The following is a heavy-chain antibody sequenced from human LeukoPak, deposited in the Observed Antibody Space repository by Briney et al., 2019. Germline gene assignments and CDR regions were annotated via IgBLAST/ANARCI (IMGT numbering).Heavy chain of an antibody. CDR1: GGSFSNYA. Sequence: SVKVSCKASGGSFSNYAINWVRQAPGQGLEWMGRIIPILGIANYAQKFHGRVTIAADKFTSTAYMELSSLRSEDTAVYYCARDGKYNWNPIDYWGQGTLVTVSS. V-gene: IGHV1-69*04. CDR3: ARDGKYNWNPIDY. J-gene: IGHJ4*02. CDR2: IIPILGIA. D-gene: IGHD1-1*01.